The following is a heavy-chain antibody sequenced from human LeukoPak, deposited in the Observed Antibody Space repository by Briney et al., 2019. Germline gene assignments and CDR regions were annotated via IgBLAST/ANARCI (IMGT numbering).Heavy chain of an antibody. CDR3: ARDGFVGAADY. Sequence: PGGSLRLSCAASEFIFSGYWMNWVRQAPGKGLEWVANIKQDGSEKQYVDSVRGRFTISIDNAKNSLYLQMNSLRVEDTAVYYCARDGFVGAADYWGQGTLVTVSS. V-gene: IGHV3-7*01. CDR2: IKQDGSEK. D-gene: IGHD6-13*01. J-gene: IGHJ4*02. CDR1: EFIFSGYW.